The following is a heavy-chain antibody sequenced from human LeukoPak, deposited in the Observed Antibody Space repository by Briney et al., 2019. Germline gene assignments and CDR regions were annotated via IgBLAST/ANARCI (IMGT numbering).Heavy chain of an antibody. CDR2: TRNKANSYTT. Sequence: GGSLRLSCAASGFTFSDHYMDWVRQAPGKGLEWVGRTRNKANSYTTEYAASVKGRFTISRDDSKNSLYLQMNSLKTEDTAVYYCARGALVVTAIPPDDGYYFDYWGQGTLVTVSS. J-gene: IGHJ4*02. CDR1: GFTFSDHY. V-gene: IGHV3-72*01. D-gene: IGHD2-21*02. CDR3: ARGALVVTAIPPDDGYYFDY.